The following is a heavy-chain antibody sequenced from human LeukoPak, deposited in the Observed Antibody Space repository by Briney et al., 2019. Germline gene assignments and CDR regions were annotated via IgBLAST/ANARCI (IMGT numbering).Heavy chain of an antibody. CDR2: ISSSSSYT. Sequence: GGSLRLSCAASGLTFSDYYMSWIRQAPGKGLEWVSHISSSSSYTNYADSVKGRFTISRDNAKNSLYLQMNSLRAEDTAVYYCARSASGYLDAFDIWGQGTMVTVSS. D-gene: IGHD1-1*01. CDR1: GLTFSDYY. CDR3: ARSASGYLDAFDI. V-gene: IGHV3-11*06. J-gene: IGHJ3*02.